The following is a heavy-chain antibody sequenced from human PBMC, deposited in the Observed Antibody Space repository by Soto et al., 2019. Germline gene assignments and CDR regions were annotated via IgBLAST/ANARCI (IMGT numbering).Heavy chain of an antibody. CDR2: ISAYNGNT. CDR3: ARGYPYYYDSSGYYYEFVYYFDY. J-gene: IGHJ4*02. Sequence: QVQLVQSGAEVKKPGASVKVSCKASGYTFTSYGISWVRQAPGQGLEWMGWISAYNGNTNYAQKRQGRVTMTTDTSTSTAYMELSSLRSDDTAVYYCARGYPYYYDSSGYYYEFVYYFDYWGQGTLVTVSS. D-gene: IGHD3-22*01. V-gene: IGHV1-18*01. CDR1: GYTFTSYG.